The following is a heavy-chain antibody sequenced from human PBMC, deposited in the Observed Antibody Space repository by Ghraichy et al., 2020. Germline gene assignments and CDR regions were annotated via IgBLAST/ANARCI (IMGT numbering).Heavy chain of an antibody. D-gene: IGHD3-22*01. J-gene: IGHJ3*02. CDR1: GDSVSSNSAA. Sequence: SQTLSLTCAISGDSVSSNSAAWNWIRQSPSRGLEWLGRTYYRSKWYNDYAVSVKSRITINPDTSKNQFSLQLNSVTPEDTAVYYCARGGGEYYYDSSGYYPDAFDIWGQGTMVTVSS. CDR3: ARGGGEYYYDSSGYYPDAFDI. V-gene: IGHV6-1*01. CDR2: TYYRSKWYN.